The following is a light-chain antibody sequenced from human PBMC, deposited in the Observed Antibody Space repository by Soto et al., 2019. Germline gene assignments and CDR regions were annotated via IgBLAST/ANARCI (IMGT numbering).Light chain of an antibody. J-gene: IGKJ5*01. V-gene: IGKV3-15*01. CDR1: QSVNNK. CDR2: AAS. Sequence: EIVMTQSPATLSVSPGGRATLACRASQSVNNKLAWYQQKPGQAPRLLIYAASTRASGVPDRISGSGSGTDFTLTISRLEPEDFAVYFCHHYGRTPTFGQGTRLEIK. CDR3: HHYGRTPT.